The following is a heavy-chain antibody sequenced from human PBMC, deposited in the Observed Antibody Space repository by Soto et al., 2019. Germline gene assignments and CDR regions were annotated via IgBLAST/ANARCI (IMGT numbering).Heavy chain of an antibody. CDR1: GGSISSGDYY. V-gene: IGHV4-30-4*01. CDR2: IYYSGST. CDR3: ARGYQTRYDSSGSFGY. D-gene: IGHD3-22*01. Sequence: TSETLSLTCTVSGGSISSGDYYWSWIRQPPGKGLEWIGYIYYSGSTYYNPSLKSRVTISVDTSKNQFSLKLSSVTAADTAVYYCARGYQTRYDSSGSFGYWGQGTLVTVSS. J-gene: IGHJ4*02.